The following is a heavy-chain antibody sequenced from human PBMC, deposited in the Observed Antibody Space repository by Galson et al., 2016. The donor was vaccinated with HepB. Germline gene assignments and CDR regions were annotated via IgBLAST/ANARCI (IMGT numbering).Heavy chain of an antibody. CDR2: ISDSGAGT. CDR1: GFTFSSYA. CDR3: AKADYGDKSVYSGYFDY. J-gene: IGHJ4*02. D-gene: IGHD4-23*01. V-gene: IGHV3-23*01. Sequence: SLRLSCAASGFTFSSYAMSWVRQAPGKGLEWVSGISDSGAGTHYADSVKGRFTISRDKSKKTLYLQMNSLRAEDTAVYYCAKADYGDKSVYSGYFDYWGQGTLVTVSS.